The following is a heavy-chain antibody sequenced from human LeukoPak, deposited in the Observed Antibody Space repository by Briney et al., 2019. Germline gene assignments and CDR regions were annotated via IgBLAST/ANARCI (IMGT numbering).Heavy chain of an antibody. Sequence: GGSLRLSCAASGFTFSSYAMSWVRQAPGKGLEWVSAISGSGGSIYYADSVKGRFTISRDNSKNTLYLQMNSLRAEDTAVYYCAKFFAVTMYYFEYWGQGTLVTVSS. CDR3: AKFFAVTMYYFEY. V-gene: IGHV3-23*01. D-gene: IGHD3-3*01. J-gene: IGHJ4*02. CDR1: GFTFSSYA. CDR2: ISGSGGSI.